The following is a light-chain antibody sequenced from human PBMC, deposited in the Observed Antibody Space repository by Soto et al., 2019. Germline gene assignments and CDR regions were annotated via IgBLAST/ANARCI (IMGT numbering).Light chain of an antibody. V-gene: IGLV2-14*01. CDR3: SSDRSTTSLV. Sequence: QSALTQPASVSGSPGQSITISCTGSSSDVGAYDYVSWYQQHPGKAPKLMIYEVSNRPSGVSSRFSGSKSGNTASLTISGLQAEDEADYYCSSDRSTTSLVFGGGTKLT. CDR1: SSDVGAYDY. CDR2: EVS. J-gene: IGLJ3*02.